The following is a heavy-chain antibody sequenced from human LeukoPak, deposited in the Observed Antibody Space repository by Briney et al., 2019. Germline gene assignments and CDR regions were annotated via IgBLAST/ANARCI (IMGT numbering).Heavy chain of an antibody. V-gene: IGHV3-23*01. J-gene: IGHJ4*02. CDR3: AKERLGGNYGDYAVDY. CDR1: GFAFSGYA. Sequence: GGSLRLSCTVSGFAFSGYAMSWVRQAPGKGLEWVSSVSGSGDGTYYADSVKGRFTISRDNSKKTLDLHMDSLRAEDTAVYYCAKERLGGNYGDYAVDYWGQGTMVTVSS. CDR2: VSGSGDGT. D-gene: IGHD4-17*01.